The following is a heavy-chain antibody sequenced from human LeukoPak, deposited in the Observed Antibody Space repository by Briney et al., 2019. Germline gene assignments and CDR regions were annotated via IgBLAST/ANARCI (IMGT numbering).Heavy chain of an antibody. CDR1: GYTLTELT. CDR2: FDPEDGET. D-gene: IGHD6-13*01. CDR3: ATEVSSWYYFDY. V-gene: IGHV1-24*01. J-gene: IGHJ4*02. Sequence: SVKVFRKVSGYTLTELTIQWVRTAPGKGLEWMGGFDPEDGETIYAQKFQGRVTMTEGTSTDTAYMELSSLRSEDTAVYYCATEVSSWYYFDYWGQGTLVTVSS.